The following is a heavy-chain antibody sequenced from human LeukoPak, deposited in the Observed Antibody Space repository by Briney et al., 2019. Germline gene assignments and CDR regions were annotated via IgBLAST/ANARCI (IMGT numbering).Heavy chain of an antibody. V-gene: IGHV4-61*02. J-gene: IGHJ4*02. Sequence: SETLSLTCTVSGDSISSGRYFWNWIRQPAGKTLEWIGRIYTTGNTDYNPSLKSRFTISVDASKNQFSLKLSSVTAADTAVYYCARDPYCSSTSCPVGFDYWGQGTLVTVSS. CDR2: IYTTGNT. CDR1: GDSISSGRYF. D-gene: IGHD2-2*01. CDR3: ARDPYCSSTSCPVGFDY.